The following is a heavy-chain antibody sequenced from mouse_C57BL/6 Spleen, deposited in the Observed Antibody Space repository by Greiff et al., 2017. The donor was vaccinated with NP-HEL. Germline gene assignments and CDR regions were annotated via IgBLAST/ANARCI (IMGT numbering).Heavy chain of an antibody. CDR1: GYTFTSYW. V-gene: IGHV1-52*01. J-gene: IGHJ1*03. Sequence: VQLQQPGAELVRPGSSVKLSCKASGYTFTSYWMPWVKQRPIQGLEWIGNIDPSDSETHYNQKFKDKATLTVDKSSSTAYMQLSSLTSEDTAVYYCAITSVENWYGEVWGTGTTVTVSA. CDR2: IDPSDSET. CDR3: AITSVENWYGEV. D-gene: IGHD1-1*01.